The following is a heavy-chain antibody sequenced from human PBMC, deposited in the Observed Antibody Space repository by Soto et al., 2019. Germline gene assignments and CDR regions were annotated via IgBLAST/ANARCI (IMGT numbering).Heavy chain of an antibody. V-gene: IGHV1-58*01. CDR2: IVVGSGNT. D-gene: IGHD1-26*01. J-gene: IGHJ3*02. Sequence: SVKVSCKASGFTFTSSAVQWVRQARGQRLEWIGWIVVGSGNTNYAQKFQERVTITRDMSTSTAYMELSSLRSEDTAVYYCAADVGAKDAFDIWGQGTMVTVSS. CDR1: GFTFTSSA. CDR3: AADVGAKDAFDI.